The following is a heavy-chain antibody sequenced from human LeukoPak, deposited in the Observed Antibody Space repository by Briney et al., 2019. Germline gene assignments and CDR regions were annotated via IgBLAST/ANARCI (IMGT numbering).Heavy chain of an antibody. CDR2: IYYSGST. CDR1: GGSVSSSSYY. Sequence: PSETLSLTCTVSGGSVSSSSYYWGWIRQPPGKGLEWIGSIYYSGSTFYNPSLKSRLTISVDTSKNQFSLKVSSVTAADTAVYYCARLYGYNFAVSRKYFDYWGQGILVTVSS. V-gene: IGHV4-39*01. D-gene: IGHD5-24*01. J-gene: IGHJ4*02. CDR3: ARLYGYNFAVSRKYFDY.